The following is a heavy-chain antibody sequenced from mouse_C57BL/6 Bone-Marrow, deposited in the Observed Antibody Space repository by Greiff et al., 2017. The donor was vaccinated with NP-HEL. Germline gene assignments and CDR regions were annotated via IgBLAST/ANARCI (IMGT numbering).Heavy chain of an antibody. V-gene: IGHV1-59*01. J-gene: IGHJ4*01. Sequence: QVQLQQPGAELVRPGTSVKLSCKASGYTFTSYWMHWVKQRPGQGLEWIGVIDPSDSYTNYNQKFKGKATLTVDTSSSTAYMQLSSLTSEDSAVYYCARETGLRRYYAMDYWGQGTSVTVSS. CDR1: GYTFTSYW. CDR2: IDPSDSYT. D-gene: IGHD2-4*01. CDR3: ARETGLRRYYAMDY.